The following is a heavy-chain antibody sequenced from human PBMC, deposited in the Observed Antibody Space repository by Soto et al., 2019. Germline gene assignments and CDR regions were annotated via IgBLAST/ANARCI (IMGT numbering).Heavy chain of an antibody. V-gene: IGHV4-59*01. CDR3: ATVSAGGSGWHVTIFDY. CDR1: GGSISSYY. J-gene: IGHJ4*02. D-gene: IGHD6-19*01. Sequence: SETLSLTCTVSGGSISSYYWSWIRQPPGKGLEWIGYVYYSGSTNYNPSLKSRVTISVDTSKKQFSLKLTPVTAADTAVYYCATVSAGGSGWHVTIFDYSGQGTLVTVSS. CDR2: VYYSGST.